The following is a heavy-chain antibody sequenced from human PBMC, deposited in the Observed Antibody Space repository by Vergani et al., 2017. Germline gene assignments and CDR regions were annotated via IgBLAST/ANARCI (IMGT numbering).Heavy chain of an antibody. D-gene: IGHD3-3*01. J-gene: IGHJ4*02. CDR3: ARLRFLEWLFFDY. Sequence: QVQLVESGGGLVNPGGSLRLSCAASRSTFSDYYMSWIRQAPGKGLEWVSYISNSGSSIYYADSVKGRFTISRDNVKKSLYLQMNSLRAEDTAVYYCARLRFLEWLFFDYWGQGTLVTVSS. V-gene: IGHV3-11*01. CDR1: RSTFSDYY. CDR2: ISNSGSSI.